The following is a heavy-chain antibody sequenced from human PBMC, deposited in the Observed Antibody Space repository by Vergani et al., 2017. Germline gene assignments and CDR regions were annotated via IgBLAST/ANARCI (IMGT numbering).Heavy chain of an antibody. CDR3: ARDHDCSGGSCYRTYYYYGMDV. Sequence: QVQLVESGGGLVKPGGSLRLSCAASGFTFSDYYMSWIRQAPGKGLEWVSYISSSGSTIYYADSVKGRFTISRDNAKNSLYLQMNSLRAEDTAVYYCARDHDCSGGSCYRTYYYYGMDVWGQGTTVTVSS. D-gene: IGHD2-15*01. CDR1: GFTFSDYY. J-gene: IGHJ6*02. V-gene: IGHV3-11*04. CDR2: ISSSGSTI.